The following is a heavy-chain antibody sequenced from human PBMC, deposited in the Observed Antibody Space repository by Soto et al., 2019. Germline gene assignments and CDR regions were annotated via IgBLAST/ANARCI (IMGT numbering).Heavy chain of an antibody. CDR2: ISDSGGST. CDR3: AKGASGSGSYYGYNYYGMDV. D-gene: IGHD3-10*01. V-gene: IGHV3-23*01. CDR1: GFTFSNYA. Sequence: VGSLRLSGAASGFTFSNYAMSWVRQAPGKGLEWVSAISDSGGSTYYADSVKGRFTISRDNSKNTLYLQMNSLRAEDTAVYYCAKGASGSGSYYGYNYYGMDVWGQGTTVTVSS. J-gene: IGHJ6*02.